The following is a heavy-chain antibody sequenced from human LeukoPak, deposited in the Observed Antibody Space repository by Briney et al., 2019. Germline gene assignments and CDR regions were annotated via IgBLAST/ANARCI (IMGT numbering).Heavy chain of an antibody. J-gene: IGHJ4*02. CDR2: ISPSGDIK. D-gene: IGHD2-15*01. V-gene: IGHV3-23*01. Sequence: GGSLRPSCAASGFTFSDYNMRWIRQAPGKGLEWVSGISPSGDIKYYVDSVKGRFTISRDNSKNTLYLQMNSLRAEDTAVYYCARSGRYCSGGSCYQEASLDYWGQGTLVTVSS. CDR3: ARSGRYCSGGSCYQEASLDY. CDR1: GFTFSDYN.